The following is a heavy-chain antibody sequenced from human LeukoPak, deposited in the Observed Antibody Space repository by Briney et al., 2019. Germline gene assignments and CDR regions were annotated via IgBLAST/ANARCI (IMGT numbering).Heavy chain of an antibody. J-gene: IGHJ5*02. CDR1: GYTFTGYY. V-gene: IGHV1-2*02. CDR3: ARADVTMVRGVIITYWFDP. CDR2: TNPNSGGT. Sequence: ASVKVSCKASGYTFTGYYMHWVRQAPGQGLEWMGWTNPNSGGTNYAQKFQGRVTMTRDTSISTAYMELSRLGSDDTAVYYCARADVTMVRGVIITYWFDPWGQGTLVTVSS. D-gene: IGHD3-10*01.